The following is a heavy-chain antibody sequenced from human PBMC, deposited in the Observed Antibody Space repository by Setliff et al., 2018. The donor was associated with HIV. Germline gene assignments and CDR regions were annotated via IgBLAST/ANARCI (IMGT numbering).Heavy chain of an antibody. J-gene: IGHJ4*02. Sequence: SETLSLTCAVYGGSLSGHYWSWIRQPPGKGLEWIGESNHVGRTNHNPSLKSRVTVSVDTSKSQFSLKLSSVTAADTAVYYCARDDYYDSTGYEGASFWGRGTLVTVSS. V-gene: IGHV4-34*01. CDR1: GGSLSGHY. CDR2: SNHVGRT. CDR3: ARDDYYDSTGYEGASF. D-gene: IGHD3-22*01.